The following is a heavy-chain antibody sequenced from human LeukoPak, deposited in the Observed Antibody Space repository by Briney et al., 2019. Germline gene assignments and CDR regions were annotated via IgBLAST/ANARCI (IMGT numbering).Heavy chain of an antibody. CDR2: ISWNSGSI. V-gene: IGHV3-9*01. J-gene: IGHJ4*02. D-gene: IGHD3-22*01. CDR3: AKEKYYYDSSGYSIIYFDY. CDR1: GFTFDDYA. Sequence: GGSLRLSCAASGFTFDDYAMHWVRQAPGKSLEWVSGISWNSGSIGYADSVKGRFTISRDNAENSLYLQMNSLRAEDTALYYCAKEKYYYDSSGYSIIYFDYWGQGTLVTVSS.